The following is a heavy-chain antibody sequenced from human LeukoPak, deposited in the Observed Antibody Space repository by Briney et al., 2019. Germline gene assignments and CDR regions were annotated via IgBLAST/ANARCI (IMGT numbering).Heavy chain of an antibody. CDR3: ARITVGATVANFYYYYMDV. Sequence: GGSLRLSCAASGFIFSGYSMHWVRQAPGKGLEYVSAIISHGGYTYYADSVKGRFTISRDNSKNTLYLQMDSLRPEDKAVYYCARITVGATVANFYYYYMDVWGKGTTVTVSS. V-gene: IGHV3-64*02. J-gene: IGHJ6*03. D-gene: IGHD4-23*01. CDR2: IISHGGYT. CDR1: GFIFSGYS.